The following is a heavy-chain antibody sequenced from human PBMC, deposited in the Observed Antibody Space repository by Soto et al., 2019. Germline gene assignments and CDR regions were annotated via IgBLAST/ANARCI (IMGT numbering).Heavy chain of an antibody. CDR1: GYTFTSYG. Sequence: GASVKVSCKASGYTFTSYGISWVRQAPGQGLEWMGWISAYNGNTNYAQKPQGRVTMTTDTSTSTAYMELRSLRSDDTAVYYCAREGRPSYYDFWSGYYDVWYFDYWGQGTLVTVSS. D-gene: IGHD3-3*01. J-gene: IGHJ4*02. CDR2: ISAYNGNT. V-gene: IGHV1-18*01. CDR3: AREGRPSYYDFWSGYYDVWYFDY.